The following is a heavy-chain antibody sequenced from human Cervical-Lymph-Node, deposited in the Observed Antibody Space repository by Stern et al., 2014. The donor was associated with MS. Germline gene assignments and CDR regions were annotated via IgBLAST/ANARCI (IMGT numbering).Heavy chain of an antibody. CDR2: INPSGGST. CDR3: ARDAGYCGGGSCYSNWFDP. J-gene: IGHJ5*02. V-gene: IGHV1-46*01. Sequence: VQLVESGAEVKKPGASVKVSCKASGYTFTSYYMHWVRQAPGQGLEWMGIINPSGGSTSYAQKFQGRVTMTRDTSTSTVYMELSSLRSEDTAVYYCARDAGYCGGGSCYSNWFDPWGQGTLVTVSS. CDR1: GYTFTSYY. D-gene: IGHD2-15*01.